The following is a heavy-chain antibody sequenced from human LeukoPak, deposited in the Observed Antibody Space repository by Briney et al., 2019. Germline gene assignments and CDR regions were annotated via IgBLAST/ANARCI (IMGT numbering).Heavy chain of an antibody. D-gene: IGHD3-16*01. CDR1: GFTVSSNY. CDR3: ASSIGAPGAFDI. Sequence: GGSLRLSCADSGFTVSSNYMSWVRQAPGQGLARVSVSYSGGSTYYADSVKGRFTIYRDNSKNTLYLQMNSLRAEDTAVYYCASSIGAPGAFDIWGQGTMVTVSS. J-gene: IGHJ3*02. V-gene: IGHV3-66*02. CDR2: SYSGGST.